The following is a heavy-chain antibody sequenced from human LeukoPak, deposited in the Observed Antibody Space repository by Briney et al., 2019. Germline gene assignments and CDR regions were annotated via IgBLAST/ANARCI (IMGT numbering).Heavy chain of an antibody. CDR1: GGTFSSYA. CDR2: IIPIFGTA. D-gene: IGHD3-10*01. CDR3: ARVGRDTDWYLDL. J-gene: IGHJ2*01. Sequence: ASVKVSCQASGGTFSSYAISWVRQAPGQGLEWMGGIIPIFGTANYAQKFQGRVTITADESTSTAYMELSSLRSEDTAVYYCARVGRDTDWYLDLWGRRTLVTVSS. V-gene: IGHV1-69*13.